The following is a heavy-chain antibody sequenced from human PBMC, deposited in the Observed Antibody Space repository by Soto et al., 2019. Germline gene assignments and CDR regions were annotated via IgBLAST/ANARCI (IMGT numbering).Heavy chain of an antibody. D-gene: IGHD3-10*01. CDR3: ARGRDYYGSGRYYSRQHFDY. CDR2: MYYSGST. V-gene: IGHV4-39*01. Sequence: SETLSLTCTVSGGSIITSTYYWGWIRQPPGKGLEWIGSMYYSGSTYYSPSLKSRVSISVDTSKNQFSLSLKSVTVADTAVYYCARGRDYYGSGRYYSRQHFDYWGQGALVTSPQ. J-gene: IGHJ4*02. CDR1: GGSIITSTYY.